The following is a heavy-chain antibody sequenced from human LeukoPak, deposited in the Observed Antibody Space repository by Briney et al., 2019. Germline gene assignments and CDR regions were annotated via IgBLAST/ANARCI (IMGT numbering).Heavy chain of an antibody. Sequence: GASVKVSCKASGYAFTSYDINWVRQATGQGLEWMGWMNPNSGNTGYAQKFQGRVTMTRNTSISTAYMELSSLRSEDTAVYYCARRYSYGYYYYYYMDVWGKGTTVTIS. CDR3: ARRYSYGYYYYYYMDV. D-gene: IGHD5-18*01. CDR1: GYAFTSYD. CDR2: MNPNSGNT. V-gene: IGHV1-8*01. J-gene: IGHJ6*03.